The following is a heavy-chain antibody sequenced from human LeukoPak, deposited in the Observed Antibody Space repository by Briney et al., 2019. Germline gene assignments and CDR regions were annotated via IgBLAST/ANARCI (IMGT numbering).Heavy chain of an antibody. V-gene: IGHV1-18*01. D-gene: IGHD5-12*01. CDR3: ARDVSGYDSYYYYGMDV. CDR1: GYTFTGYG. J-gene: IGHJ6*02. Sequence: DSVKVSCKASGYTFTGYGISWVRQAPGQGLEWMGWISAYNGNTNYAQKLQGRVTMTTDTSTSTAYMELRSLRSDDTAVYYCARDVSGYDSYYYYGMDVWGQGTTVTVSS. CDR2: ISAYNGNT.